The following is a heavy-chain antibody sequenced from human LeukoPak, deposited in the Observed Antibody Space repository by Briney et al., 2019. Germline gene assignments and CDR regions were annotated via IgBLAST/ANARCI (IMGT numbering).Heavy chain of an antibody. CDR1: GYTFTGYC. V-gene: IGHV1-2*02. Sequence: ASVKVSCKASGYTFTGYCMHWVRQAPGQGLEWMGWINPNSGGTNYAQKFQGRVTMTRDTSISTAYMELSRLRSDDTAVYYCARDDRVARGPDIWGQGTMVTVSS. CDR3: ARDDRVARGPDI. CDR2: INPNSGGT. D-gene: IGHD2-15*01. J-gene: IGHJ3*02.